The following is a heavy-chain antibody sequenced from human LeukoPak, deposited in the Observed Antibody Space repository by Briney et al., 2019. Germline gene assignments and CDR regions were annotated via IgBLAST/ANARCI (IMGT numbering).Heavy chain of an antibody. V-gene: IGHV4-39*07. CDR2: IYYSGST. Sequence: SETLSLTCTVSGGSISSGGYYWSWIRQPPGKRLEWIGSIYYSGSTYYNPSLKGRVTISVDTSKNQFSLKLSSVTAADTAVYYCARDGTVVRGVSAYYYYGMDVWGQGTTVTVSS. J-gene: IGHJ6*02. CDR3: ARDGTVVRGVSAYYYYGMDV. D-gene: IGHD3-10*01. CDR1: GGSISSGGYY.